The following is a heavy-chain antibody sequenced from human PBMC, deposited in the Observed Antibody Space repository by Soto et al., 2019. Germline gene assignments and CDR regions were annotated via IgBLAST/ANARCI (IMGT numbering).Heavy chain of an antibody. CDR1: GGSISSGGYS. V-gene: IGHV4-30-2*01. D-gene: IGHD3-22*01. Sequence: SETLSLTCTFSGGSISSGGYSWSWIRQPPGKGLEWIGYIYHTGNAYYNPSLKSRVTISVDTSKNQFSLKLTSVTAADAALYYCARDFFDSSDYTTNWFDPWGQGTLVTVSS. J-gene: IGHJ5*02. CDR2: IYHTGNA. CDR3: ARDFFDSSDYTTNWFDP.